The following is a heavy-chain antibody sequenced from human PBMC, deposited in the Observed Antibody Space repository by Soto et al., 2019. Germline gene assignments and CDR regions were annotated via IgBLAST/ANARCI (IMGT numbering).Heavy chain of an antibody. CDR1: GGSFSGYY. CDR2: INHSGST. J-gene: IGHJ4*02. CDR3: ARGRGGSYHNFDY. Sequence: SETLSLTCAVYGGSFSGYYWSWIRQPPGKGLEWIGEINHSGSTNYNPSLKSRVTISVDTSKNQFSLKLSSVTAADTAVYYCARGRGGSYHNFDYWGQGTLVTVS. D-gene: IGHD1-26*01. V-gene: IGHV4-34*01.